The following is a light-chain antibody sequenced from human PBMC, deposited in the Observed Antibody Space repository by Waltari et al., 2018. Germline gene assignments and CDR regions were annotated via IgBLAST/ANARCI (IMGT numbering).Light chain of an antibody. CDR2: GAS. CDR3: QRYGTSIT. V-gene: IGKV3-20*01. Sequence: EIVLTQSPGTLSLSPGERATLSCRASQSVPSNYLAWFQQKPGQAPRLLLHGASTRASGIPDRFSGSGSGTDFTLTISRLEPEDFVVYYCQRYGTSITFGGGTRVEIK. CDR1: QSVPSNY. J-gene: IGKJ4*01.